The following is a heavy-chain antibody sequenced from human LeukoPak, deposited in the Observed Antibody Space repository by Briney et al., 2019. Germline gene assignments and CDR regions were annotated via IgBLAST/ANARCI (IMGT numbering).Heavy chain of an antibody. Sequence: GGSLRLSCAASGFTFSSYWMHWVRQAPGKGLVWVSRINSDGSSTSYADSVKGRFTISRDNSKNTLYLQMNSLRAEDTAVYYCAKPLTYYYDSSGYYYDYWGQGTLVTVSS. J-gene: IGHJ4*02. D-gene: IGHD3-22*01. CDR1: GFTFSSYW. CDR2: INSDGSST. V-gene: IGHV3-74*01. CDR3: AKPLTYYYDSSGYYYDY.